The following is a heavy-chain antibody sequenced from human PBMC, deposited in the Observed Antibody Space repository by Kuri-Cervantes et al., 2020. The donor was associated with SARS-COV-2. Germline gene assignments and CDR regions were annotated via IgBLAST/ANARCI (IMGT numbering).Heavy chain of an antibody. V-gene: IGHV3-9*01. J-gene: IGHJ5*02. CDR1: GFTFDDYA. CDR2: ISRNSGSI. CDR3: AKDRMVQGVIRGTAFDP. D-gene: IGHD3-10*01. Sequence: SLKISCAASGFTFDDYAMHWVRQAPGKGLEWVSGISRNSGSIGYADSVKGRFTISRDNAKNSLYLQMNSLRAEDTALYYCAKDRMVQGVIRGTAFDPWGQGTLVTVSS.